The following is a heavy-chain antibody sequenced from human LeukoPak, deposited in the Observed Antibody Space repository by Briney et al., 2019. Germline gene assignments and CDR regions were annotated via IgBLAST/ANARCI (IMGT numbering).Heavy chain of an antibody. D-gene: IGHD1-1*01. CDR1: GFTFNDFA. V-gene: IGHV3-9*01. CDR2: ISWNSGRI. Sequence: GGSLRLSCAASGFTFNDFAMRWVRLTPGKGLEWVSGISWNSGRIAYADSVKGRFTISRDNAENSLYLQMNSLRTEDTAVYYCAKDGPGTQLDYWGQGTLVTVSS. J-gene: IGHJ4*02. CDR3: AKDGPGTQLDY.